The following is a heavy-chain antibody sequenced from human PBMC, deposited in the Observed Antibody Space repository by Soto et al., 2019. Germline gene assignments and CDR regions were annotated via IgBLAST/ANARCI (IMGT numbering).Heavy chain of an antibody. V-gene: IGHV1-2*02. J-gene: IGHJ5*02. CDR3: ARILYYYDSSGGGS. Sequence: ASVKVSCKASGYTFTGYYMHWVRQAPGQGLEWMGWINPNSGGTNYAQKFQCRVTMTRDTSISTAYMELSRLRSDDTAVYYCARILYYYDSSGGGSWGQGTLVTVSS. D-gene: IGHD3-22*01. CDR2: INPNSGGT. CDR1: GYTFTGYY.